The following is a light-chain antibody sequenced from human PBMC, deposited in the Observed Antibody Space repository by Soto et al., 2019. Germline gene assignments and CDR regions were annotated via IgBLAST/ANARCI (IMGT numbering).Light chain of an antibody. CDR2: DAS. CDR3: QQRSNWPST. J-gene: IGKJ4*01. CDR1: QSVSSY. Sequence: EIVLTQSPATLSLSPGDRATLSCRASQSVSSYLAWYQQKPGQAPRLLIYDASNRATGIPARFXGSGXGTXXXXXXXXXEPEDFAXYYCQQRSNWPSTFGGGTKVEIK. V-gene: IGKV3-11*01.